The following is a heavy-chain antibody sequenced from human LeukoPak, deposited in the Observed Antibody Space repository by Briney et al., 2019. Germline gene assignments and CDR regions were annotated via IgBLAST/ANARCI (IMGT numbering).Heavy chain of an antibody. V-gene: IGHV3-30-3*01. D-gene: IGHD3-3*01. J-gene: IGHJ4*02. Sequence: GGSLRLSCAASGFTFSSYAMHWVRQAPGKGLEWVAIISYDGINKYYADSVKGRVTISRDTSKTAVALQMNSLRADDKAVYYCDRVFLGYGGQGTLVTVSS. CDR1: GFTFSSYA. CDR3: DRVFLGY. CDR2: ISYDGINK.